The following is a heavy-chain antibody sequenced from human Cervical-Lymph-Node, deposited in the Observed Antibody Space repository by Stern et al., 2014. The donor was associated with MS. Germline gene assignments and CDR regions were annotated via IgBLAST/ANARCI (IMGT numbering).Heavy chain of an antibody. CDR3: ARIMTSGYYYDAFDI. D-gene: IGHD3-22*01. CDR2: IISNDEK. Sequence: QVTLKESGPVLVKPTETLTLTCTVSGFSLSNARMGVSWIRPPPGKALEWLAHIISNDEKSYSTSLKSRLTISKDTSKSQVVLTMTNMDPVDTATYYCARIMTSGYYYDAFDIWGQGTMVTVSS. V-gene: IGHV2-26*01. CDR1: GFSLSNARMG. J-gene: IGHJ3*02.